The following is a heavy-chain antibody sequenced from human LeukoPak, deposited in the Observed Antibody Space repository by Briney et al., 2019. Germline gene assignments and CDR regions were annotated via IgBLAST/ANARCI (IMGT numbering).Heavy chain of an antibody. CDR2: ISGSGGST. D-gene: IGHD6-6*01. CDR1: GFTFSSYG. J-gene: IGHJ4*02. CDR3: AKDGYIAARPYYFDY. Sequence: AGGSLRLSCAASGFTFSSYGMSWVRQAPGKGLEWVSAISGSGGSTYYADSVKGRFTISRDNSKNTLYLQMNSLRAEDTAVYYCAKDGYIAARPYYFDYWGQGTLVTVSS. V-gene: IGHV3-23*01.